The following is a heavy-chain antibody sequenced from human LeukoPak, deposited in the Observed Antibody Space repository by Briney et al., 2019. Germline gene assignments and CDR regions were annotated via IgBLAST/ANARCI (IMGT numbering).Heavy chain of an antibody. V-gene: IGHV3-11*04. CDR3: ATDGGPAYSSSWYLY. Sequence: GGSLRLSCAASGFTVSSNYMSWVRQAPGKGLEWVSYISSSGSTIYYADSVKGRFTISRDNAKNSLYLQMNSLRAEDTAVYYCATDGGPAYSSSWYLYWGQGTPVTVSS. J-gene: IGHJ4*02. CDR1: GFTVSSNY. D-gene: IGHD6-13*01. CDR2: ISSSGSTI.